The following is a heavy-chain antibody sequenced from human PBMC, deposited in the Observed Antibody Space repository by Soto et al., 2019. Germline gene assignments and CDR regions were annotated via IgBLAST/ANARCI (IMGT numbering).Heavy chain of an antibody. CDR3: ARGQCSSTTCKGLRFDY. D-gene: IGHD2-2*01. CDR2: IHERGVT. CDR1: GGSVSDYY. V-gene: IGHV4-59*02. J-gene: IGHJ4*02. Sequence: PSETLSLTCDVSGGSVSDYYWSWIRQAPGKGLEWIGYIHERGVTNYSPSLKSRVTMSVDTSKNQFSLSLRSVTTADTAVYYCARGQCSSTTCKGLRFDYWGQGAQVTVSS.